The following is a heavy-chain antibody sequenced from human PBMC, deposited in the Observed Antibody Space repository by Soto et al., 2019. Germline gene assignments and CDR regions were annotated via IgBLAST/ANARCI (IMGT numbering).Heavy chain of an antibody. V-gene: IGHV1-24*01. D-gene: IGHD6-13*01. CDR1: GYTLTELS. Sequence: XSVKVSYKVSGYTLTELSMHLVRHSPGKGLEWMGGFDPEDGETIYAQKFQGRVTMTEDTSTDTAYMEPSSLRSEDTAVYYCATAYTKQQLVYYFDYWGQGTLVTVSS. CDR3: ATAYTKQQLVYYFDY. J-gene: IGHJ4*02. CDR2: FDPEDGET.